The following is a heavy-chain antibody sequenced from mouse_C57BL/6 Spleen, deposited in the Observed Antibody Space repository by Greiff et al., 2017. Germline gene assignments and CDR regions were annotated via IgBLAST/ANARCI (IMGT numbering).Heavy chain of an antibody. D-gene: IGHD4-1*01. J-gene: IGHJ2*01. CDR3: ARNWDGYFDY. V-gene: IGHV5-9*01. Sequence: EVKLMESGGGLVKPGGSLKLSCAASGFTFSSYTMSWVRQTPEKRLEWVGTISGGGGNTYYPDSVKGRFTISRDNAKNTLYLQMSSLRSEDTALYYCARNWDGYFDYWGQGTTLTVSS. CDR1: GFTFSSYT. CDR2: ISGGGGNT.